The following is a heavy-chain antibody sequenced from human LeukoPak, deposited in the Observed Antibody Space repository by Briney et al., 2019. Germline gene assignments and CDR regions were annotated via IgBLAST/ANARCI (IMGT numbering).Heavy chain of an antibody. CDR3: GTHAGRTGSDD. Sequence: GGSLRLSCATSGFIFSGYYMSWIRQAPGKGLEWVSYISGSGNDISYADSVKGRFTISRDNAKGSLYLQMNSLRAADTAVYYCGTHAGRTGSDDWGQGTLATVSS. CDR2: ISGSGNDI. CDR1: GFIFSGYY. D-gene: IGHD3/OR15-3a*01. V-gene: IGHV3-11*01. J-gene: IGHJ4*02.